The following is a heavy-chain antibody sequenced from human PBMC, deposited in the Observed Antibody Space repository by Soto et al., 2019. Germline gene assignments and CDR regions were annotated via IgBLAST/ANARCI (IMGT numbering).Heavy chain of an antibody. CDR1: GGTFSSYA. V-gene: IGHV1-69*01. Sequence: SVKVTCKASGGTFSSYAISWVRQAPGQGLEWMGGIIPIFGTANYAQKFQGRVTITADESTSTAYMELSSLRSEDTAVYYCARTRGYSYGYCPYWGQGTLVTVSS. D-gene: IGHD5-18*01. CDR3: ARTRGYSYGYCPY. J-gene: IGHJ4*02. CDR2: IIPIFGTA.